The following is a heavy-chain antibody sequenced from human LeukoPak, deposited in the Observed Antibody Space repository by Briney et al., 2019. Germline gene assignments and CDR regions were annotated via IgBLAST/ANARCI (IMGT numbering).Heavy chain of an antibody. Sequence: GGSLRLSCAPSGFNFDSYSMSWGRQAPGKGLEWVASINPDGSEKYHVDSVRGRFTISRDNVKKLLHLQLNSLRAEDTAVYFCASEDNYCSSTSCHYYYMDVWGEGTTLTVSS. V-gene: IGHV3-7*01. D-gene: IGHD2-2*01. CDR1: GFNFDSYS. CDR2: INPDGSEK. J-gene: IGHJ6*03. CDR3: ASEDNYCSSTSCHYYYMDV.